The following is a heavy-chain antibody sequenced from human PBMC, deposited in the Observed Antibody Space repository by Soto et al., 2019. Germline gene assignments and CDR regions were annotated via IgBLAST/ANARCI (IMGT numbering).Heavy chain of an antibody. CDR3: ARDRFDSSGWRAIDY. J-gene: IGHJ4*02. Sequence: GGSLRLSCAASGFTVSSNYMSWVRQAPGKGLEWVSVIYSGGSTYYADSVKGRFTISIHNSKNTLYLQMNSLRAEDTAVYYCARDRFDSSGWRAIDYWGQGTLVTVSS. CDR1: GFTVSSNY. CDR2: IYSGGST. D-gene: IGHD6-19*01. V-gene: IGHV3-53*04.